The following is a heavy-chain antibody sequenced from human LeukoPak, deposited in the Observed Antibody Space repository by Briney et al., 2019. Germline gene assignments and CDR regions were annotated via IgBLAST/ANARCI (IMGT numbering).Heavy chain of an antibody. CDR3: ARVPPYSNGARNFDS. CDR1: GYTLIELS. D-gene: IGHD6-19*01. J-gene: IGHJ4*02. CDR2: FDPEDGKT. V-gene: IGHV1-24*01. Sequence: ASVKVSCKVSGYTLIELSMHWVRQAPGIGLEWMGGFDPEDGKTIYAQKFQGRVTMTEDTSTDTAYMELSSLRAEDTAVYYCARVPPYSNGARNFDSWGQGTLVTVSS.